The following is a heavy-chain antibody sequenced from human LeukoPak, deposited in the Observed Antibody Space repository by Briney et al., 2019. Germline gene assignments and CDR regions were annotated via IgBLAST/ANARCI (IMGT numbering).Heavy chain of an antibody. J-gene: IGHJ6*02. CDR2: MNPNSGNT. CDR1: GYTFTSYD. D-gene: IGHD6-6*01. V-gene: IGHV1-8*01. Sequence: ASVTVSCKASGYTFTSYDINWVRQATGQGLEWMGWMNPNSGNTGYAQKFQGRVTMTRNTSISTAYMELSSLRSEDTAVYYCARGLRQLVPYYYYVMDVWGQGTTVTASS. CDR3: ARGLRQLVPYYYYVMDV.